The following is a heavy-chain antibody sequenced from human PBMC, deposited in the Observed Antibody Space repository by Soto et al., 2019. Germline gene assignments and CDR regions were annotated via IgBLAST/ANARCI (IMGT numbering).Heavy chain of an antibody. CDR2: INTSGGST. J-gene: IGHJ4*02. V-gene: IGHV3-23*01. Sequence: GGSLRLSCAASGFTFSNYAISWVRQAPGKGLEWISIINTSGGSTYYADSVKGRFTISRDNSKNTLYLQMNSLRAEDTAVYYCARGSEPYYYDSSGYSPVFDYWGQGT. CDR3: ARGSEPYYYDSSGYSPVFDY. CDR1: GFTFSNYA. D-gene: IGHD3-22*01.